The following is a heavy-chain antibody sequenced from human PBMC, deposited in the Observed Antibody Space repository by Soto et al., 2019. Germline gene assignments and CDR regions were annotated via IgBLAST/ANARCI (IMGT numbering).Heavy chain of an antibody. J-gene: IGHJ5*02. CDR3: SREVSYWFDP. CDR2: MNPNSGNT. V-gene: IGHV1-8*01. Sequence: QVQLVQSGAEVKKPGASVKVSCKASGYTFTSYDINWVRQATGQGLEWMGWMNPNSGNTGYAQNSQARVTMTRNTSISTAYMELSSLRSEDTTVYYCSREVSYWFDPWGQGTLVTVSS. D-gene: IGHD2-8*01. CDR1: GYTFTSYD.